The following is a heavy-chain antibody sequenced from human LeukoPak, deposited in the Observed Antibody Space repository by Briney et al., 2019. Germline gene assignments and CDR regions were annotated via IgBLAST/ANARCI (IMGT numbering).Heavy chain of an antibody. CDR1: GGSINSGSYY. V-gene: IGHV4-39*01. Sequence: PSETLSLTCTVSGGSINSGSYYWGWIRQPPGKGLEWVGTIYYSGRTYYNPSLKSRVIISIDTSKNQFSLKLSSVTAADTAVYYCARPGRYCSSTSCYREGNFDYWGQGTLVTVSS. D-gene: IGHD2-2*02. CDR2: IYYSGRT. CDR3: ARPGRYCSSTSCYREGNFDY. J-gene: IGHJ4*02.